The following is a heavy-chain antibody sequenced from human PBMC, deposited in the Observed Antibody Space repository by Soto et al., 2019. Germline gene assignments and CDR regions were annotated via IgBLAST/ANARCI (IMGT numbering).Heavy chain of an antibody. CDR1: GGTFSSYA. J-gene: IGHJ4*02. Sequence: QVQLVQSGAEVKKPGASVKVSCKASGGTFSSYAISWVRQAPGQGLEWMGGIIPIYGTANYAQKFQGSVTITADESTSTAYKELSSLRSEDTAVYYCAKGRHSGYDLEVPDYWGQGTLVTVSS. D-gene: IGHD5-12*01. V-gene: IGHV1-69*12. CDR2: IIPIYGTA. CDR3: AKGRHSGYDLEVPDY.